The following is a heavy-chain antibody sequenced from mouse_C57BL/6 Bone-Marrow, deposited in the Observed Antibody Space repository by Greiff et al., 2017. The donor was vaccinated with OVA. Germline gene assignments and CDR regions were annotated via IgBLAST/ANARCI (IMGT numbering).Heavy chain of an antibody. J-gene: IGHJ2*01. CDR1: GYTFTSYT. D-gene: IGHD1-1*01. CDR2: INPSSGYT. V-gene: IGHV1-4*01. Sequence: QVHVKQSGAELARPGASVKMSCKASGYTFTSYTMHWVKQRPGQGLEWIGYINPSSGYTKYNQKFKDKATLTADKSSSTAYMQLSSLTSEDSAVYYCARSGYYGSRPYYFDYWGQGTTLTVSS. CDR3: ARSGYYGSRPYYFDY.